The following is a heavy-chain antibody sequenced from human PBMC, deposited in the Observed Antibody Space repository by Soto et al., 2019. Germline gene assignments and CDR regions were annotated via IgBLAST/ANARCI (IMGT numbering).Heavy chain of an antibody. CDR3: VRKYPGTRPFDY. J-gene: IGHJ4*01. D-gene: IGHD2-2*01. CDR2: IGTDGNT. V-gene: IGHV3-23*01. Sequence: GGSLRLSCAASGFTFNSYAMNWARQAPGKGLAWVSAIGTDGNTYYANSVKGRFTISRDNSRTTLYLQMNSLRVEDTALYYCVRKYPGTRPFDYWGQGTQVTVSS. CDR1: GFTFNSYA.